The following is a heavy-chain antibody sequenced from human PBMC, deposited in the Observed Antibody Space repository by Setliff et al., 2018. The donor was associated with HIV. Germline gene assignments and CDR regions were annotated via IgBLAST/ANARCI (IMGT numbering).Heavy chain of an antibody. CDR3: ARDKSDIVGEVWLDP. CDR2: INPSDGST. V-gene: IGHV1-46*01. J-gene: IGHJ5*02. D-gene: IGHD2-21*01. CDR1: GDTFTNFY. Sequence: RASVKVSCKASGDTFTNFYIHWVRQAPGQGLEWLGMINPSDGSTTYAQKFQGRVTMTSDTSTSTVYMDLSSLRSEDTAVYYCARDKSDIVGEVWLDPWGKGTLVTVSS.